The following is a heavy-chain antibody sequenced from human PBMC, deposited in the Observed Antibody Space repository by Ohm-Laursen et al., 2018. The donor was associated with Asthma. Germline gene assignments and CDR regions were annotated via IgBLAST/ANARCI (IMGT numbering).Heavy chain of an antibody. V-gene: IGHV1-69*01. CDR2: IIPSFGTA. CDR1: GGTFSMDG. Sequence: SSVKVSCKASGGTFSMDGISWVRQAPGEGLEWMGGIIPSFGTANYAQKFHGRLTIYADESTSTTYMELSSLRSDDSAVYFCAREASGNTRLYYFDFWGQGTLVTVSS. J-gene: IGHJ4*02. D-gene: IGHD2-2*01. CDR3: AREASGNTRLYYFDF.